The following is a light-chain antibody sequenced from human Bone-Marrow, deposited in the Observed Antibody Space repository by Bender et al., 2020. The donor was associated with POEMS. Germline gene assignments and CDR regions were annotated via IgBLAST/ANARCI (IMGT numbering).Light chain of an antibody. J-gene: IGLJ2*01. CDR2: DVS. CDR3: SSYVGNDEL. Sequence: QSALTQPRSVSGSPGQSVTISCTGTSSDVGDYKYVSWYQQYPGKAPKLMIYDVSNRPSGIPDRFSGSKSDNTASLTISGLQAEDEADYYCSSYVGNDELFGGGTKLTVL. CDR1: SSDVGDYKY. V-gene: IGLV2-11*01.